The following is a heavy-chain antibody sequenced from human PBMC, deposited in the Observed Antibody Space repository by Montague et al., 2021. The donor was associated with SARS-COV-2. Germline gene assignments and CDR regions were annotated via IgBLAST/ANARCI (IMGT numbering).Heavy chain of an antibody. D-gene: IGHD3-10*01. V-gene: IGHV4-39*07. CDR3: ARLNLFMGYGMDV. CDR1: GGATISSYYY. CDR2: VYHTGSA. J-gene: IGHJ6*02. Sequence: SETLSLTCTVSGGATISSYYYWGWFRQPPGMGLEYIGSVYHTGSAYYNPSLKSRVTILVDTSRNHFSLKLTSVTAADTAVYFCARLNLFMGYGMDVWGQGTTVTVSS.